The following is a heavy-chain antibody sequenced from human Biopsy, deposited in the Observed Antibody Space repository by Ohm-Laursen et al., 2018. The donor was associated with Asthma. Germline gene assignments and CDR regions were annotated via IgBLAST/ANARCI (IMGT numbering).Heavy chain of an antibody. CDR1: GGSMTSGGHT. Sequence: TLSLTCTVSGGSMTSGGHTWNWIRQIPGKGLEWIGYIFDGEGSYYNPSLKSRVMISLDTSQNQFSLSLSSVTAADTAVYYCARWGSFGFDYWGQGTLVTVSS. CDR3: ARWGSFGFDY. D-gene: IGHD7-27*01. CDR2: IFDGEGS. J-gene: IGHJ4*02. V-gene: IGHV4-31*02.